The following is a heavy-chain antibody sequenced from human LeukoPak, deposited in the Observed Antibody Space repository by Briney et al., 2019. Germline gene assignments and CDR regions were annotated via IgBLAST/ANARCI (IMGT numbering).Heavy chain of an antibody. V-gene: IGHV4-59*01. Sequence: SETLSLTCTVSGGSISRYYWNWIRQPPGKGLEWIGYIYYSGSTNYNPSLKSRVTISVDTSKNQFSLKLSSVTAADTAVYYCARGPLSVTEYYFDYWGQGTLDTVSS. CDR3: ARGPLSVTEYYFDY. CDR2: IYYSGST. D-gene: IGHD2-21*02. J-gene: IGHJ4*02. CDR1: GGSISRYY.